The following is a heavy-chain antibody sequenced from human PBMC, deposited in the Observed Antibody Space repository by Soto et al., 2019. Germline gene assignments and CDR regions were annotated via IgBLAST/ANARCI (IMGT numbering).Heavy chain of an antibody. V-gene: IGHV3-11*06. J-gene: IGHJ4*02. CDR1: GFTFSDLY. CDR3: TRGGRSSSYFWVD. CDR2: IDSSSSYT. D-gene: IGHD6-13*01. Sequence: GGSLRLSCAASGFTFSDLYMTWIRQAPGKGLEWVASIDSSSSYTNYGDSVKGRFTISRDNAKNSLSLQMNSLRDEDTAVYYCTRGGRSSSYFWVDWGQGTLVTVSS.